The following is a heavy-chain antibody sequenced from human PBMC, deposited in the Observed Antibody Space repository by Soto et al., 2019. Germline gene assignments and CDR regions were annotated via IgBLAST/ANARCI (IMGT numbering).Heavy chain of an antibody. D-gene: IGHD2-15*01. Sequence: EVQLVESGGGLVQPGGSLRLSCAASGFTFSDHYMDWVRQAPGKGLEWVGRIRNKANSYATHYAASVTGRFSISRDDSXXXXXXXXXXXXXXXXXXXXXXXXRLGAPTRYFDYWGQGILVTVSS. CDR1: GFTFSDHY. CDR3: XXXRLGAPTRYFDY. J-gene: IGHJ4*02. CDR2: IRNKANSYAT. V-gene: IGHV3-72*01.